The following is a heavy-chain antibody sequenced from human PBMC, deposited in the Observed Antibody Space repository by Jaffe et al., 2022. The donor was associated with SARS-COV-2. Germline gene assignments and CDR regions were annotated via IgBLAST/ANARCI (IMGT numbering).Heavy chain of an antibody. J-gene: IGHJ5*02. CDR3: ATLIRDITMVRGDIKRSGWFDP. V-gene: IGHV1-24*01. Sequence: QVQLVQSGAEVKKPGASVKVSCKVSGYTLTELSMHWVRQAPGKGLEWMGGFDPEDGETIYAQKFQGRVTMTEDTSTDTAYMELTSLRSEDTAVYICATLIRDITMVRGDIKRSGWFDPWGQGTPVTVSP. CDR1: GYTLTELS. CDR2: FDPEDGET. D-gene: IGHD3-10*01.